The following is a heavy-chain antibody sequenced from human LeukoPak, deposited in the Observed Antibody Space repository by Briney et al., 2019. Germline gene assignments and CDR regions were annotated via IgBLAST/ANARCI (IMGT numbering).Heavy chain of an antibody. V-gene: IGHV4-4*07. J-gene: IGHJ5*02. CDR1: GGSISSYY. Sequence: YPSETLSLTCTASGGSISSYYWSWIRQPAGKGLEWIGRIYNSGSTNFNPSPKKRVTISLGTSHNQFSLMLSYVPTADAPAYYCARDRYYGSGNPNWFDPWGQGTLVTVSS. D-gene: IGHD3-10*01. CDR3: ARDRYYGSGNPNWFDP. CDR2: IYNSGST.